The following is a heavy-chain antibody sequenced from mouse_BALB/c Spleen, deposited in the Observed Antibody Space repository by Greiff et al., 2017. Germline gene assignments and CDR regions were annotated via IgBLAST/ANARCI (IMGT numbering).Heavy chain of an antibody. CDR1: GFTFSSFG. V-gene: IGHV5-17*02. J-gene: IGHJ2*01. CDR3: ARRTTATGYFDY. Sequence: EVHLVESGGGLVQPGGSRKLSCAASGFTFSSFGMHWVRQAPEKGLEWVAYISSGSSTIYYADTVKGRFTISRDNPKNTLFLQMTSLRSEDTAMYYCARRTTATGYFDYWGQGTTLTVSS. D-gene: IGHD1-2*01. CDR2: ISSGSSTI.